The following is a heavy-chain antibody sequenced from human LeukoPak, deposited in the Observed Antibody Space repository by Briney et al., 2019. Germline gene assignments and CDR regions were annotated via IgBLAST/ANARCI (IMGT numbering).Heavy chain of an antibody. Sequence: GGSLRLSCLTSGFTLSTNAMSWVRQAPGKGLEWISGISGSGASTYYADSVKGRFTISRDDSRNTLYLQMNSPRGDDTAVYYCAKDVGKWESLHFFDYWGQGTLVTVSS. V-gene: IGHV3-23*01. D-gene: IGHD1-26*01. CDR3: AKDVGKWESLHFFDY. CDR2: ISGSGAST. J-gene: IGHJ4*02. CDR1: GFTLSTNA.